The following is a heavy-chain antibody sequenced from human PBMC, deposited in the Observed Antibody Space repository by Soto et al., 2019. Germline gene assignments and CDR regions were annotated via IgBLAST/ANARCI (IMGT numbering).Heavy chain of an antibody. Sequence: EVQLVESGGGLVKPGGSLRLSCAASGFTFSSYSMNWVRQAPGKGLEWVSSISSSSSYIYYADSVKGRFTISRDNAKNSLYLQMNSLRAEDTAVYYCARDRLAAAPVSIYYYGMDVWGQGTTVTVSS. CDR2: ISSSSSYI. CDR1: GFTFSSYS. J-gene: IGHJ6*02. CDR3: ARDRLAAAPVSIYYYGMDV. D-gene: IGHD6-13*01. V-gene: IGHV3-21*01.